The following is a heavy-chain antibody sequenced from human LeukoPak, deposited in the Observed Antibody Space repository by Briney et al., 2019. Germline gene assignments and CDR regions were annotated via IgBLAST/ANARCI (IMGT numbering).Heavy chain of an antibody. CDR1: GGSISSGDYY. Sequence: SQTLSLTCTVPGGSISSGDYYWSWIRQPPGKGLEWIGYIYYSGSTYYNPSLKSRVTISVDTSKNQFSLKLSSVTAADTAVYYCARSIVVVPAAHTYYDFWSGYPAYYYMDVWGKGTTVTVSS. D-gene: IGHD3-3*01. V-gene: IGHV4-30-4*08. CDR2: IYYSGST. CDR3: ARSIVVVPAAHTYYDFWSGYPAYYYMDV. J-gene: IGHJ6*03.